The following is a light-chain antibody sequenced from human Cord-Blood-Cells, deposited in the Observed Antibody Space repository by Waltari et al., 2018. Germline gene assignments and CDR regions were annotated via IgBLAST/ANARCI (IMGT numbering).Light chain of an antibody. CDR2: WAS. CDR3: QQYYSTPLT. V-gene: IGKV4-1*01. Sequence: IVMTQSPDSLAVSLCERAPINCKSSQSVLYSSNNKNYLAWYQQKPGQPPKLLIYWASTRESGVPDRFSGSGSGTDFTLTISSLQAEDVAVYYCQQYYSTPLTFGGGTKVEIK. CDR1: QSVLYSSNNKNY. J-gene: IGKJ4*01.